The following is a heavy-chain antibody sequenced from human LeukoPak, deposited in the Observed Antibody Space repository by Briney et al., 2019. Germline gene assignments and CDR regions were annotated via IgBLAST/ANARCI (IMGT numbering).Heavy chain of an antibody. D-gene: IGHD3-22*01. J-gene: IGHJ4*02. CDR2: IYYSGCT. Sequence: SQTLSLTCTVSGGSISSGDYYWSWIRQPPGKGLEWIGYIYYSGCTYYNPSLKSRVTISVDTSKNQFSLKLSSVTAADTAVYYCARARQWDYYYDSSGYSFDYWGQGTLVTVSS. CDR3: ARARQWDYYYDSSGYSFDY. CDR1: GGSISSGDYY. V-gene: IGHV4-30-4*08.